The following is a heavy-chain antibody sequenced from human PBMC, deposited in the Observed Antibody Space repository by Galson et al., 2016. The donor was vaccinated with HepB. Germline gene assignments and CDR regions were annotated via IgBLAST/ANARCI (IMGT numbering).Heavy chain of an antibody. D-gene: IGHD1-26*01. Sequence: SETLSLTCSVSGDSMSTNIYYWAWIRQPPGKGLEWIGEIHHSGITNYNPSLKSRVTISVDRSKNQFSLKVSSVTAAETAVYYCARGPLPPYSGVYFNTWGQGTMVTVSS. CDR1: GDSMSTNIYY. CDR3: ARGPLPPYSGVYFNT. J-gene: IGHJ3*01. CDR2: IHHSGIT. V-gene: IGHV4-39*07.